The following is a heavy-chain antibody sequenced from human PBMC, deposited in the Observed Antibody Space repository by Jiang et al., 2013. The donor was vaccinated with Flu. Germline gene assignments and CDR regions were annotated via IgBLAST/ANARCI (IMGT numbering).Heavy chain of an antibody. Sequence: LSCAASGFTFSSYSMNWVRQAPGKGLEWVSSISSSSSYIYYADSVKGRFTISRDNAKNSLYLQMNSLRAEDTAVYYCARDGMGATNAFDIWGQGTMVTVSS. CDR2: ISSSSSYI. J-gene: IGHJ3*02. D-gene: IGHD1-26*01. CDR3: ARDGMGATNAFDI. V-gene: IGHV3-21*01. CDR1: GFTFSSYS.